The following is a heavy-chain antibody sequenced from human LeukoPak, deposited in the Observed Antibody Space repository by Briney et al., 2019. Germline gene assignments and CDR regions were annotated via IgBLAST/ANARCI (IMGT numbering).Heavy chain of an antibody. V-gene: IGHV3-30*18. Sequence: PGRSLRLSCAASGFTFSSYGMHWVRQAPGKGLEWVAVISYDGSNKYYADSVKGRFTISRDNSKNTLYLQMNSLRAEDTAVYYCAKEYYYGSGSYYGRYYYYGMDVWGQGTTVTVSS. CDR1: GFTFSSYG. D-gene: IGHD3-10*01. J-gene: IGHJ6*02. CDR3: AKEYYYGSGSYYGRYYYYGMDV. CDR2: ISYDGSNK.